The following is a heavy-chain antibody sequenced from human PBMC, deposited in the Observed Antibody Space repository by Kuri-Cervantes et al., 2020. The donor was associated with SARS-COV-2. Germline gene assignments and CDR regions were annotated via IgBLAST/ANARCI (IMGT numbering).Heavy chain of an antibody. CDR3: ASQGGYSSSSLDY. J-gene: IGHJ4*02. CDR2: IYHCGST. Sequence: SETLSLTCAVSGYSISSGYYWGWIRQPPGKGLEWSGSIYHCGSTYYNQPLMSRVTISVDTSKNQFSLQLSSVTAAYTAVYYCASQGGYSSSSLDYWGQGTLVTVSS. D-gene: IGHD6-6*01. CDR1: GYSISSGYY. V-gene: IGHV4-38-2*01.